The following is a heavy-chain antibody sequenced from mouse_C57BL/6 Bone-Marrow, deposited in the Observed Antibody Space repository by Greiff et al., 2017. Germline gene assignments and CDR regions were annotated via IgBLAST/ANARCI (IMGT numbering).Heavy chain of an antibody. J-gene: IGHJ4*01. D-gene: IGHD1-1*01. V-gene: IGHV8-12*01. CDR3: ARRTTVVAPYAMDY. Sequence: QVQLKESGPGILQSSQTLSLTCSFSGFSLSTSGMGVSWIRQPSGKGLEWLAHIYWDDDNRYNPSLKSRLTISKDTSRNQVFLKITRVDTADTATYYCARRTTVVAPYAMDYWGQGTSVTVSS. CDR1: GFSLSTSGMG. CDR2: IYWDDDN.